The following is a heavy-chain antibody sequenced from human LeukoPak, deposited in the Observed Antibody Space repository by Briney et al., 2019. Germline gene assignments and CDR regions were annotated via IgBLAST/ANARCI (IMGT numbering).Heavy chain of an antibody. D-gene: IGHD6-19*01. J-gene: IGHJ1*01. Sequence: PGGSLRLSCAASGFTVSSNYMSWVRQAPGKGLEWVSVIYSGGSTYYADSVKGRFTISRDNSKNTLYLQMNSLRAGDTAVYYCAREYGIAVAGIYRFEYFQHWGQGTLVTVSS. CDR2: IYSGGST. V-gene: IGHV3-66*01. CDR3: AREYGIAVAGIYRFEYFQH. CDR1: GFTVSSNY.